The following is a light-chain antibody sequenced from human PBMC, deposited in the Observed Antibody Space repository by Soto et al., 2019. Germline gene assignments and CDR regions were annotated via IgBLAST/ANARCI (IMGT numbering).Light chain of an antibody. J-gene: IGKJ2*01. V-gene: IGKV1-39*01. CDR3: QQLNSHPRT. Sequence: DIQMTQSPSSLSASVGDRVTIPCRASQSISSYLNWYQQKPGQAPKLLIYASSRLQSGVPSRFSGSGSGTDFTLTISSLQPEDFATYYCQQLNSHPRTFGQGTKLEIK. CDR1: QSISSY. CDR2: ASS.